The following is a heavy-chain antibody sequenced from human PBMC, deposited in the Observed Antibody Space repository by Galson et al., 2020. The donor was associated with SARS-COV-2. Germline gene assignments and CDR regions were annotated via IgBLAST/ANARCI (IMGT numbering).Heavy chain of an antibody. CDR3: ARVERGYCSSTSCYIPGYYYYMDV. D-gene: IGHD2-2*02. CDR1: GFTFSDYY. J-gene: IGHJ6*03. Sequence: KIGESLKISCAASGFTFSDYYMSWIRQAPGKGLEWVSYISSSSSYTNYADSVKGRFTISRDNAKNSLYLQMNSLRAEDTAVYYCARVERGYCSSTSCYIPGYYYYMDVWGKGTTVTVSS. CDR2: ISSSSSYT. V-gene: IGHV3-11*05.